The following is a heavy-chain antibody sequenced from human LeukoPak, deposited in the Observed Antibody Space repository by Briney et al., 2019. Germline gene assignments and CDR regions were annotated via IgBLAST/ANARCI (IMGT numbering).Heavy chain of an antibody. CDR3: TLEWGIAAAGIHDAFDI. Sequence: GGSLRLSCAASGFTFSSYAMSWVRQAPGKGLEWVSAISGSGGSTYYADSVKGRFTISRDNSKNTLYLQMNSLKTEDTAVYYCTLEWGIAAAGIHDAFDIWGQGTMVTVSS. D-gene: IGHD6-13*01. CDR1: GFTFSSYA. V-gene: IGHV3-23*01. J-gene: IGHJ3*02. CDR2: ISGSGGST.